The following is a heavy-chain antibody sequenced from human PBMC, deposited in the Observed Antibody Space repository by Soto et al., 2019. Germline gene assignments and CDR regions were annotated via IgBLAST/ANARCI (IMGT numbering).Heavy chain of an antibody. J-gene: IGHJ6*02. CDR2: INPNSGGT. V-gene: IGHV1-2*04. D-gene: IGHD1-7*01. Sequence: ASVKVSGKASGYTFTGYYMHWVRQAPGQGLEWMGWINPNSGGTNYAQKFQGWVTMTRDTSISTAYMELSRLRSDDTAVYYCARTGGAGTNYYYYGMDVWGQGTTVTVSS. CDR3: ARTGGAGTNYYYYGMDV. CDR1: GYTFTGYY.